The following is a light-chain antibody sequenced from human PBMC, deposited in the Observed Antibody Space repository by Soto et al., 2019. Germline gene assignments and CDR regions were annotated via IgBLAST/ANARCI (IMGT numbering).Light chain of an antibody. Sequence: DIVLTQSPGTLSLSPGERATLSCRTSQTLSSSFLAWYQQTPGQAPRLLIYDTSTRAIDIPDRFSGSGSVTDFTLTISRLEPADFAVYYCQQYGYLGPFGQGTKVEFK. CDR2: DTS. V-gene: IGKV3-20*01. CDR1: QTLSSSF. J-gene: IGKJ1*01. CDR3: QQYGYLGP.